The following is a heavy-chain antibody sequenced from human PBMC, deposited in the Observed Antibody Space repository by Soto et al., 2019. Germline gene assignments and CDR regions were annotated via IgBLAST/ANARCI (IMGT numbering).Heavy chain of an antibody. CDR1: GGSISSGGYY. V-gene: IGHV4-31*03. J-gene: IGHJ4*02. D-gene: IGHD4-4*01. CDR2: IYYSGST. Sequence: SETLSLTCTVSGGSISSGGYYWSWIRQHPGKGLEWIGYIYYSGSTYYNPSLKSRVTISVDTSKNQFSLKLSSVTAADTAVYYCARGGNDYSTAKFDYGGKGTLFTVSS. CDR3: ARGGNDYSTAKFDY.